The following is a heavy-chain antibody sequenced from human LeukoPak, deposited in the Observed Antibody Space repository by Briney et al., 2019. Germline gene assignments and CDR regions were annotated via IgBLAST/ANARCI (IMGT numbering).Heavy chain of an antibody. CDR3: AKDISTQLLVGRGGGGYYYYMDV. J-gene: IGHJ6*03. CDR1: GFTLSSYA. Sequence: GGSLRLSCAASGFTLSSYAMSWVRQAPGKGLEWVSATSSSDAGTYYAESVRGRFTISRDNSKNTLFLQMNSLRAEDAAVYYWAKDISTQLLVGRGGGGYYYYMDVWGKGTTVTISS. CDR2: TSSSDAGT. D-gene: IGHD6-13*01. V-gene: IGHV3-23*01.